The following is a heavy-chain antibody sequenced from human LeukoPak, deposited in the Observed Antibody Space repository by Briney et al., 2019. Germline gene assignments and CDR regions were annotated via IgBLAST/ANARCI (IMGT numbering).Heavy chain of an antibody. CDR3: ARPYYYDSSGYAFDI. V-gene: IGHV1-8*03. CDR1: GYTFTSYD. J-gene: IGHJ3*02. D-gene: IGHD3-22*01. CDR2: MNPNSGNT. Sequence: GASVKVSCEASGYTFTSYDINWVRQATGQGLEWMGWMNPNSGNTGYAQKFQGRVTITRNTSISTAYMELSSLRSEDTAVYYCARPYYYDSSGYAFDIWGQGTMVTVSS.